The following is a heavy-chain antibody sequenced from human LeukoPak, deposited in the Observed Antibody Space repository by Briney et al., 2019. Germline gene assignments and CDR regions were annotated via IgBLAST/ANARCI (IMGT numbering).Heavy chain of an antibody. CDR1: GYTFTSYY. CDR2: INPSGGST. D-gene: IGHD4-17*01. J-gene: IGHJ4*02. V-gene: IGHV1-46*01. Sequence: ASVKVSCKASGYTFTSYYMHWVRQAPGQGLEWMGIINPSGGSTSYAQKFQGRVTITADKSTSTAYMELSSLRSEDTAVYYCASSHPYGDYPFDYWGQGTLVTVSS. CDR3: ASSHPYGDYPFDY.